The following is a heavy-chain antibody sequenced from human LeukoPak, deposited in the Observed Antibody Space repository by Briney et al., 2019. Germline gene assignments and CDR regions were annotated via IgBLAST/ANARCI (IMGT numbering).Heavy chain of an antibody. CDR1: GFTFTSYT. CDR3: VSGDDSFNY. V-gene: IGHV3-21*04. D-gene: IGHD3-3*01. CDR2: IDGGSGYI. Sequence: GGSLSLSCAASGFTFTSYTMNWVRQAPGQGLECVSSIDGGSGYIYHADTVEGRFTISSAKSKKSIYLPLSSLRAQATAGYYCVSGDDSFNYWGQGTLVTVSS. J-gene: IGHJ4*02.